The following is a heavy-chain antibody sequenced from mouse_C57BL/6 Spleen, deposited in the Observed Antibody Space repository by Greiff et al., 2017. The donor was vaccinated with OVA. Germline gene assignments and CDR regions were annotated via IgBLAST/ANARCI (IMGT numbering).Heavy chain of an antibody. CDR1: GYAFSSSW. J-gene: IGHJ3*01. Sequence: VKLQQSGPELVKPGASVKISCKASGYAFSSSWMNWVKQRPGKGLEWIGRIYPGDGDTNYNGKFKGKATLTADKSSSTAYMQLSSLTSEDSAVYFCARWDFYYPAYWGQGTLVTVSA. D-gene: IGHD4-1*01. CDR2: IYPGDGDT. V-gene: IGHV1-82*01. CDR3: ARWDFYYPAY.